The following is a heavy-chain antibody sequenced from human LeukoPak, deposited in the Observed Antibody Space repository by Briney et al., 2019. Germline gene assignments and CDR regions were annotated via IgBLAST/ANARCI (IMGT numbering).Heavy chain of an antibody. J-gene: IGHJ4*02. CDR3: ARALDCNAATCPRAFHY. D-gene: IGHD2-15*01. CDR1: GFTFSSYS. CDR2: INSDVSTT. V-gene: IGHV3-74*01. Sequence: PGRSLRLSCAASGFTFSSYSTHWVRHAPGKGLVWVSRINSDVSTTSYADSVKGRFTISRDNAKNTHYLQMNSLRAEDTAVYYCARALDCNAATCPRAFHYWGQGTLVTVSS.